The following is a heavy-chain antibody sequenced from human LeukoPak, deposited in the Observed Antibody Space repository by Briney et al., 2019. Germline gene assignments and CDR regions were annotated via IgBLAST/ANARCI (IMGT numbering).Heavy chain of an antibody. CDR3: AKDLGGSTDY. CDR2: ISGSGGST. J-gene: IGHJ4*02. Sequence: GGSLRLSCAASGFTFSSYAMTWVRQAPGKGLEYVSAISGSGGSTHYADSVKGRLSISRDNSKNTLYLQMNSLRAEDTALYYCAKDLGGSTDYWGQGTLVTVSS. CDR1: GFTFSSYA. V-gene: IGHV3-23*01. D-gene: IGHD5-12*01.